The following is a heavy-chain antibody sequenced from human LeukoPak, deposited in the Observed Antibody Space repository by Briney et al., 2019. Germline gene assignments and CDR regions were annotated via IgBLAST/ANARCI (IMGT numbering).Heavy chain of an antibody. Sequence: PSQTLSLTCTVSGGSISSGDYYWSWIRQPPGKGLEWIGYIYYSGSTYYNPSLKSRVTISVDTSKNQFSLKLSSVTAADTAVYYCARAKDYYALFDYWGQGTLVTVSS. CDR1: GGSISSGDYY. CDR3: ARAKDYYALFDY. CDR2: IYYSGST. V-gene: IGHV4-30-4*01. D-gene: IGHD3-10*01. J-gene: IGHJ4*02.